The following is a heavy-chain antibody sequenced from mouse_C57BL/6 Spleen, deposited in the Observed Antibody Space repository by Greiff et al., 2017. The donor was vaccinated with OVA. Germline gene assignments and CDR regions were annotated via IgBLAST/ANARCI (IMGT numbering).Heavy chain of an antibody. CDR1: GYTFTSYW. V-gene: IGHV1-55*01. Sequence: QVQLQQSGAELVKPGASVKMSCKASGYTFTSYWITWVKQRPGQGLEWIGDIYPGSGSPNYNEKFKSKATLTVDTSSSTSDIQLSSLTSYDSAVSYCANDYVSSYAWFAYWGQGTLVTVSA. CDR3: ANDYVSSYAWFAY. CDR2: IYPGSGSP. J-gene: IGHJ3*01. D-gene: IGHD1-1*01.